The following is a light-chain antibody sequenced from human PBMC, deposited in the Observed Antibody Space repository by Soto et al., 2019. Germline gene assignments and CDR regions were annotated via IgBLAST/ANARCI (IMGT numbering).Light chain of an antibody. J-gene: IGLJ1*01. Sequence: QSVLTQPPSVSGAPGQRVTISCTGTSSNIGANYDVHWYQQIPGRAPKVLIYSDDQRPSGVPDRFSGSKSGTSASLAISGLQAEDEADYYCAAWDDSLSGYVFGTGTKLTVL. CDR2: SDD. CDR1: SSNIGANYD. V-gene: IGLV1-40*01. CDR3: AAWDDSLSGYV.